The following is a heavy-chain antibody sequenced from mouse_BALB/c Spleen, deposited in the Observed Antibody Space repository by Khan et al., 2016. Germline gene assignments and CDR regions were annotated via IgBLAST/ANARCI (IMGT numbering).Heavy chain of an antibody. D-gene: IGHD2-4*01. J-gene: IGHJ2*01. CDR1: GFNIKDYY. CDR2: IDPDNGDT. Sequence: VQLKESGAELVRSGASVKLSCTASGFNIKDYYIHWVKQRPEQGLEWIGWIDPDNGDTEYDPKFQGKATADTSSKTAYLQLNSLTSDDTAVYYSNAVYYDSDSDFWGLGSTLTVSS. V-gene: IGHV14-4*02. CDR3: NAVYYDSDSDF.